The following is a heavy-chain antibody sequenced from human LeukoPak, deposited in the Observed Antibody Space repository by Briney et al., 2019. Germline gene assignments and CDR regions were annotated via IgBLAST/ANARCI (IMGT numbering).Heavy chain of an antibody. Sequence: SETLSLTCAVYGGSFSGYYWSWIRQPPGKGLEWIGGINHSGSTNYNPSLKSRVTISVDTSKNQFSLKLSSVTAADTAVYYCARNDILTGYTRGFDPWGQGTLVTVSS. CDR2: INHSGST. CDR3: ARNDILTGYTRGFDP. D-gene: IGHD3-9*01. J-gene: IGHJ5*02. CDR1: GGSFSGYY. V-gene: IGHV4-34*01.